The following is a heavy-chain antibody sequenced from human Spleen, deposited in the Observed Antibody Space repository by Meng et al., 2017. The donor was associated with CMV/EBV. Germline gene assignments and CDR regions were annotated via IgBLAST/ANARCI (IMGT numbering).Heavy chain of an antibody. Sequence: SGPTLVKPTETLTLTCTVSGFSLSNVAMGVSWIRQPPGKALEWLAHIFSNGEKSYSPSLRSRLTISKDTSKSQVALTMTNMDPVDTATYYCARSLRPISMVRGGLYYFDYWGQGTLVTVSS. CDR2: IFSNGEK. CDR3: ARSLRPISMVRGGLYYFDY. V-gene: IGHV2-26*01. D-gene: IGHD3-10*01. CDR1: GFSLSNVAMG. J-gene: IGHJ4*02.